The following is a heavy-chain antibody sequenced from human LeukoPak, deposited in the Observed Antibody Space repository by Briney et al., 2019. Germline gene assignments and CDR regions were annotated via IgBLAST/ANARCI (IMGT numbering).Heavy chain of an antibody. Sequence: SETLSLTCTVSGGSISNSSYYWGWIRQPPGKGLEWIGSIYYSGSTYYNPSLKSRVTISVDTSKNQFSLKLSSVTAADTAVYYCARRALGDYVWGSYRLSWVDYWGQGTLVTVSS. CDR2: IYYSGST. J-gene: IGHJ4*02. CDR3: ARRALGDYVWGSYRLSWVDY. CDR1: GGSISNSSYY. D-gene: IGHD3-16*02. V-gene: IGHV4-39*01.